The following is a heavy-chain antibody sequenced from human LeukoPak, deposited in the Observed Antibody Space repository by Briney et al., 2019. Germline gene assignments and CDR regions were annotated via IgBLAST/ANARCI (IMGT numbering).Heavy chain of an antibody. J-gene: IGHJ5*02. CDR2: IYSGGST. CDR1: EFSVGSNY. Sequence: GGSLRLSCAASEFSVGSNYMTWVRQAPGKGLEWVSLIYSGGSTYYADSVKGRFTISRDNSKNTLYLQMNSLRAEDTAVYYCAKVRRITMVRGVTNNWFDPWGQGTLVTVSS. D-gene: IGHD3-10*01. CDR3: AKVRRITMVRGVTNNWFDP. V-gene: IGHV3-53*01.